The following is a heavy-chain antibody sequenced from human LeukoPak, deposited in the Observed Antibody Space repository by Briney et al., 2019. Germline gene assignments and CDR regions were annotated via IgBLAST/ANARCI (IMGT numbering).Heavy chain of an antibody. Sequence: GGSLRLSCAASGFTFSSYVMSWVRQAPGKGLEWVSYISSSGSTIYYADSVKGRFTISRDNAKNSLYLQMNSLRAEDTAVYYCARGNWAEDGYFDYWGQGTLVTVSS. CDR2: ISSSGSTI. CDR3: ARGNWAEDGYFDY. D-gene: IGHD7-27*01. V-gene: IGHV3-48*03. CDR1: GFTFSSYV. J-gene: IGHJ4*02.